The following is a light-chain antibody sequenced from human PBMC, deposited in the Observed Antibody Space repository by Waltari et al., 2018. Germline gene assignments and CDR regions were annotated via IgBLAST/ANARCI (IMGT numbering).Light chain of an antibody. V-gene: IGLV7-46*01. CDR3: LLSYSGARV. CDR2: DTS. CDR1: TGAFSSAHY. J-gene: IGLJ3*02. Sequence: QAVVTQAPSLTVSQGGTVTHTCGPSTGAFSSAHYPYGFQQKPGQAPRTLIYDTSNKRSWTPARFSGSLLGGKAALTLSGAQPEDEAEYYCLLSYSGARVFGGGTKLTVL.